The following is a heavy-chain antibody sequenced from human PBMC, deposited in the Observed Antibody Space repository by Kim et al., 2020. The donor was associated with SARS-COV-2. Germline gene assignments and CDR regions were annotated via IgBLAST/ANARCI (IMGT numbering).Heavy chain of an antibody. J-gene: IGHJ6*04. Sequence: SETLSLTCAVYGVSFSDYCWSWIRQSPEKGLEWIGEVSSSGDTNYNPALSSRVTISVDTYKNQFFLKVNSVTAEDMAVYFCSGTSGRGSVFGRGEGTTVTVSS. V-gene: IGHV4-34*01. CDR1: GVSFSDYC. D-gene: IGHD3-3*01. CDR2: VSSSGDT. CDR3: SGTSGRGSVFG.